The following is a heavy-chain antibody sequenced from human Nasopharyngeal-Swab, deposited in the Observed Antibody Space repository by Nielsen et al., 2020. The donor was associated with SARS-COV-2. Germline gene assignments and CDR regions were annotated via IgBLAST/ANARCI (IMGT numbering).Heavy chain of an antibody. CDR3: ARDLGGGYCTTTNCPGS. D-gene: IGHD2-2*01. J-gene: IGHJ1*01. Sequence: GESLKISCVASGLSFSNYAMSWVRQAPGKGLEWVSGISGSGGNTEYADSVKGRFSISRDSSTNTLYLQMNNVRAEDTAVYYCARDLGGGYCTTTNCPGSWGQGTLVTVSS. V-gene: IGHV3-23*01. CDR1: GLSFSNYA. CDR2: ISGSGGNT.